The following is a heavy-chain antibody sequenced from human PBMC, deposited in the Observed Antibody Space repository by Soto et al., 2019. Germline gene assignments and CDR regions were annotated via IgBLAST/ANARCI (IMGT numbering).Heavy chain of an antibody. CDR3: ARDLDGSGSFYTDY. V-gene: IGHV1-18*01. CDR2: ISAYNGNT. D-gene: IGHD3-10*01. J-gene: IGHJ4*02. Sequence: ASVKVSCKASGYMFVTYGINWVRQAPGQGLEWMGWISAYNGNTKYAQNLQGRVTMTTDASTSTAYMEMRSLRSDDTAVYYCARDLDGSGSFYTDYWGPGTLVTVSS. CDR1: GYMFVTYG.